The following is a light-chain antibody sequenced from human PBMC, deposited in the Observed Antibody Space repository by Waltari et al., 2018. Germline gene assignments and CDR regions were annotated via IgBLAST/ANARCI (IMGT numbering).Light chain of an antibody. J-gene: IGLJ3*02. Sequence: QSVLTQPPSASGTPGQVVPISCSGSSSNIGSNTVTCYLQLPGTAPKLLIYSNNQRPSGVPDRFPGSKSGTSASLAISGLQSEDEADYYCATWDDSLNVWVFGGGTKLTVL. CDR3: ATWDDSLNVWV. CDR2: SNN. CDR1: SSNIGSNT. V-gene: IGLV1-44*01.